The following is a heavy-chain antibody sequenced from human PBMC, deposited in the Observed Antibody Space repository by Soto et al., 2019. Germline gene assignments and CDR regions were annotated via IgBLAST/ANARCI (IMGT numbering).Heavy chain of an antibody. CDR2: TYYRSKWYN. Sequence: PSQTLSLTCAISGDSVSSNSAAWNWIRQSPSRGLEWLGRTYYRSKWYNDYAVSVKSRITINPDTSKNQFSLQLNSVTPEDTAVYYCARDTTGCSGSSCYSPIRFDYWGQGTLVTVSS. J-gene: IGHJ4*02. V-gene: IGHV6-1*01. D-gene: IGHD2-15*01. CDR3: ARDTTGCSGSSCYSPIRFDY. CDR1: GDSVSSNSAA.